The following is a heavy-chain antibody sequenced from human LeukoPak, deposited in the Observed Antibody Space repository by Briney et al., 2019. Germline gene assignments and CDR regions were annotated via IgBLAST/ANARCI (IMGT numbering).Heavy chain of an antibody. J-gene: IGHJ5*02. CDR3: ARSPHPYIAAAGSWFDP. V-gene: IGHV6-1*01. D-gene: IGHD6-13*01. Sequence: SQTLSLTCAISGDSVSSNSAAWNWIRQSPSRGLEWLGRTYYRSKWYNDYAVSVKSRITINPDTSKNQFSLQLNSVTPEDTAVYYCARSPHPYIAAAGSWFDPWGQGTLVTVSS. CDR1: GDSVSSNSAA. CDR2: TYYRSKWYN.